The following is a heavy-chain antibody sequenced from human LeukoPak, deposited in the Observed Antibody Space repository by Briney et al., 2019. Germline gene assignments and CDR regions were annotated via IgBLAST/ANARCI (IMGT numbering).Heavy chain of an antibody. Sequence: GRSLRLSCAASGFTFSSYAMHWVRQAPGKGLEYVSAISSNGGSTYYANSVKGRFTISRDNSKNTLYLQMGSRRAEDMAVYYCARGRYGDPLFDYWGQGTRVTVSS. CDR2: ISSNGGST. CDR3: ARGRYGDPLFDY. CDR1: GFTFSSYA. V-gene: IGHV3-64*01. J-gene: IGHJ4*02. D-gene: IGHD4-17*01.